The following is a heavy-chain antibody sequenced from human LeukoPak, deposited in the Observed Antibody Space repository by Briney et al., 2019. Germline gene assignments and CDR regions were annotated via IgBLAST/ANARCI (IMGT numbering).Heavy chain of an antibody. Sequence: GGSLRLSCAVSGFTISNYGMHWVRQAPGKGLKWVAVIWYDGNRKYYTDAVKGRYTISRDTAKNTIYLQMDSLRVEDTAVYYCVRGVPPGGGDYFDHWGQETLVTVSS. J-gene: IGHJ4*02. CDR2: IWYDGNRK. CDR3: VRGVPPGGGDYFDH. V-gene: IGHV3-33*01. D-gene: IGHD3-16*01. CDR1: GFTISNYG.